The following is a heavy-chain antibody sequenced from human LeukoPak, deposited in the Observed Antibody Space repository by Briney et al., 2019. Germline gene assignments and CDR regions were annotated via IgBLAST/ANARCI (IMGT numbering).Heavy chain of an antibody. J-gene: IGHJ4*02. CDR2: IYSRGST. CDR3: ARVSFRYYFDY. D-gene: IGHD2-21*01. V-gene: IGHV3-53*01. CDR1: GFTVSSNY. Sequence: GGSLRLSCAASGFTVSSNYMSWVRQAPGKGLEWVSVIYSRGSTYYADSVKGRFTISRDNSKNTLYLQMNSLRVEDTAVYYCARVSFRYYFDYWGQGTLVTVSS.